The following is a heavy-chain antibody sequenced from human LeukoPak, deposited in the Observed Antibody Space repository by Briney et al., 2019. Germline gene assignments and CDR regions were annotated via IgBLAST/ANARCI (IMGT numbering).Heavy chain of an antibody. CDR1: GFTFSSYW. Sequence: PGGSLRLSCAASGFTFSSYWMSWVRQAPGKGLEWVANIKQDGSEKYYVDSVKGRFTISRDNAKNTLYLQMNSLRAEDTAVYYCAVGLGATSDFDAFDIWGQGTMVTVSS. J-gene: IGHJ3*02. V-gene: IGHV3-7*01. D-gene: IGHD1-26*01. CDR2: IKQDGSEK. CDR3: AVGLGATSDFDAFDI.